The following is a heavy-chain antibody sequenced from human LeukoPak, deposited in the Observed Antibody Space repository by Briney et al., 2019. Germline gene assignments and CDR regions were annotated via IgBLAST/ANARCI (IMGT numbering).Heavy chain of an antibody. J-gene: IGHJ4*02. CDR1: GFTFSSYW. D-gene: IGHD4-17*01. Sequence: GGSLRLSCAASGFTFSSYWMHWVRQAPGKGLVWVSRINSDGSSTSYADSVKGRFTISRDNAKNTLYLQMNTLRAEDTAVYYCARDHGDYAFDYWGQGTLVTVSS. CDR2: INSDGSST. V-gene: IGHV3-74*01. CDR3: ARDHGDYAFDY.